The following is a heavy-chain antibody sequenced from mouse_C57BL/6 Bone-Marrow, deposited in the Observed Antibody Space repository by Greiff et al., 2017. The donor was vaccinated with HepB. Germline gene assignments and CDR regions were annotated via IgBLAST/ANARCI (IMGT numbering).Heavy chain of an antibody. Sequence: VQLQQPGAELVKPGASVKLSCKASGYTFTSYWMHWVKQRPGQGLEWIGMIHPNSGSTNYNEKFKSKATLTVDKSSSTAYMQLSSLTSEDSAVYYCARTPAYYSNYVGAMDYWGQGTSVPVSS. V-gene: IGHV1-64*01. CDR2: IHPNSGST. CDR1: GYTFTSYW. J-gene: IGHJ4*01. D-gene: IGHD2-5*01. CDR3: ARTPAYYSNYVGAMDY.